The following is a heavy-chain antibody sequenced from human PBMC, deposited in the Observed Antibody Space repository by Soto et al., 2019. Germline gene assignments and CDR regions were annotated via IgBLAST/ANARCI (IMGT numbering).Heavy chain of an antibody. CDR1: GGSISSSSYY. CDR2: IYYSGST. CDR3: ARPTKGYGSGSSIFDY. V-gene: IGHV4-39*01. J-gene: IGHJ4*02. D-gene: IGHD3-10*01. Sequence: PSETLSLTCTVSGGSISSSSYYWGWIRQPPGKGLEWIGSIYYSGSTYYNPSLKSRVTISVDTSKNQFSLKLSSVTAADTAVYYCARPTKGYGSGSSIFDYWGQGTLVTVSS.